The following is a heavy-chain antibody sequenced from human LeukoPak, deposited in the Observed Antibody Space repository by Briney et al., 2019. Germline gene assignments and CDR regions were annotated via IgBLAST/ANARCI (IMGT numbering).Heavy chain of an antibody. J-gene: IGHJ4*02. V-gene: IGHV3-73*01. CDR2: IRSKANSYAT. CDR1: RFTFSSYS. Sequence: GGSLRLSCAASRFTFSSYSMNWVRQASGKGLEWVGRIRSKANSYATAYAASVKGRFTISRDDSKNTAYLQMNSLKTEDTAVYYCTRQHYWGQGTLVTVSS. CDR3: TRQHY.